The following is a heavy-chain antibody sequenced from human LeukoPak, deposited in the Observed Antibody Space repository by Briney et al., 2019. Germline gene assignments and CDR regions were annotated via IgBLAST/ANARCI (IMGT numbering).Heavy chain of an antibody. CDR1: GFTFSSSA. D-gene: IGHD5/OR15-5a*01. CDR3: AKSRSVNWFDP. J-gene: IGHJ5*02. V-gene: IGHV3-23*01. Sequence: PGGSLRLSCAASGFTFSSSAMTWVRQAPGKGLEWVSTIGASGSNTYYADSVKGRFTISRDNSKNTLDLQMNSLRAEDTAVYYCAKSRSVNWFDPWGQGTLVTVSS. CDR2: IGASGSNT.